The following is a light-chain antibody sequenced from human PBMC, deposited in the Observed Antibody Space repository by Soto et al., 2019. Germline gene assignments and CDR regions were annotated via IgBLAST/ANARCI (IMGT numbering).Light chain of an antibody. CDR2: GAT. CDR3: QQYGTPRSVT. J-gene: IGKJ5*01. Sequence: DVVLTQSPDSLAVSLGERATISCGSSQTLLYSSSNKNYLAWYQQKPGQPPKLLIYGATGRADGIPHRFSGSGFGTDFTLTISKVEPEDFAVYYCQQYGTPRSVTFGQGTRLEIK. V-gene: IGKV4-1*01. CDR1: QTLLYSSSNKNY.